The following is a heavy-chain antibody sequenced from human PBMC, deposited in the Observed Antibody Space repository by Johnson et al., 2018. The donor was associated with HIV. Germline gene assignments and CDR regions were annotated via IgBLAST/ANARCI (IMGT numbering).Heavy chain of an antibody. J-gene: IGHJ3*01. Sequence: VESGGGVVQPGRSLRLSCAASGFTFSSYPMHWVRQAPGKGLQWVAVISYDGSNKYYADSVKGRFTSSRDNSKNTLYLQMNSLRPEDSAVYYCATLWFGEVSVYDAFDVWGQGTMVTVSS. CDR2: ISYDGSNK. CDR1: GFTFSSYP. D-gene: IGHD3-10*01. CDR3: ATLWFGEVSVYDAFDV. V-gene: IGHV3-30-3*01.